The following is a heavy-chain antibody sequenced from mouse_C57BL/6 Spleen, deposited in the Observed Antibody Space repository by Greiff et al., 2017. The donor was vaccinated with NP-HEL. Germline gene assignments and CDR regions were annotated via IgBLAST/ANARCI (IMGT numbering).Heavy chain of an antibody. CDR1: GYTFTSYW. Sequence: QVQLKQPGAELVKPGASVKLSCKASGYTFTSYWMHWVKQRPGRGLEWIGRIDPNSGGTKYNEKFKSKATLTVDKPSSTAYMQLSSLTSEDSAVYYCARDWGSSYGWFAYWGQGTLVTVSA. V-gene: IGHV1-72*01. D-gene: IGHD1-1*01. J-gene: IGHJ3*01. CDR3: ARDWGSSYGWFAY. CDR2: IDPNSGGT.